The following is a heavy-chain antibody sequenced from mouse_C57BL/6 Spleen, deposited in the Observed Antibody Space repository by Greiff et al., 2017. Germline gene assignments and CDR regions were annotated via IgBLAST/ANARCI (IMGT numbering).Heavy chain of an antibody. V-gene: IGHV1-82*01. J-gene: IGHJ4*01. CDR1: GYAFSSSW. Sequence: QVQLKQSGPELVKPGASVKISCKASGYAFSSSWMNWVKQRPGKGLEWIGRIYPGDGDTNYNGKFKGKATLTADKSSSTAYMQLSSLTSEDSAVYFCAKNLGYYAMDYWGQGTSVTVSS. CDR3: AKNLGYYAMDY. CDR2: IYPGDGDT.